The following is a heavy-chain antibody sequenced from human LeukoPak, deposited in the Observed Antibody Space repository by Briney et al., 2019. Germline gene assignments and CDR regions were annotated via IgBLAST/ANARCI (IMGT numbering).Heavy chain of an antibody. J-gene: IGHJ3*02. V-gene: IGHV1-2*02. CDR3: ARPEEAATTFRAFDI. D-gene: IGHD2-15*01. CDR2: LNPNSGGT. Sequence: GASVKVSCKASGYTFTSYYMHWVRQAPGQGLEWMGWLNPNSGGTNYAQKFQGRLTMTRDTSISTAYMELSSLRSDDTAVYYCARPEEAATTFRAFDIWGQGTMVTVSS. CDR1: GYTFTSYY.